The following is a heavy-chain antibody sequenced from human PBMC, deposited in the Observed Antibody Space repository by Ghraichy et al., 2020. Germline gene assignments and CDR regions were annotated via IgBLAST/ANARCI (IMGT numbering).Heavy chain of an antibody. CDR3: ARERKFGVVITHAFDI. J-gene: IGHJ3*02. CDR1: GGSFSGYY. Sequence: SETLSLTCAVYGGSFSGYYWSWIRQPPGKGLEWIGEINHSGSTNYNPSLKSRVTISVDTSKNQFSLKLSSVTAADTAVYYCARERKFGVVITHAFDIWGQGTMVTVSS. CDR2: INHSGST. V-gene: IGHV4-34*01. D-gene: IGHD3-3*01.